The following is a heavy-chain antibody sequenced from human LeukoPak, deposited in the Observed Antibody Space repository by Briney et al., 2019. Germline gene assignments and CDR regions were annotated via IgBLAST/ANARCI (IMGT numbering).Heavy chain of an antibody. J-gene: IGHJ4*02. Sequence: ASVKVSCKASGYTFTGYYMHWVRQAPGQGLEWMGWINPNSGGTNYAQKFQGRVTMTRDTSISTAYMELSRLRSDDTAVYYCARGRFLEWLFNRNPLESDYWGQGTLVTVSS. V-gene: IGHV1-2*02. CDR3: ARGRFLEWLFNRNPLESDY. CDR2: INPNSGGT. D-gene: IGHD3-3*01. CDR1: GYTFTGYY.